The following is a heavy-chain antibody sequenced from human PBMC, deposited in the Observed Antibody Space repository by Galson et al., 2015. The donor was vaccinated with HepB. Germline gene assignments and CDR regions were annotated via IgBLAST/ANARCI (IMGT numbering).Heavy chain of an antibody. CDR2: IIPIFGTA. J-gene: IGHJ6*02. CDR1: GGTFSSYA. V-gene: IGHV1-69*13. Sequence: SVKVSCKASGGTFSSYAISWVRQAPGQGLEWMGGIIPIFGTANYAQKFQGRVTITADESTSTAYMELSSLRSEDTAVYYCARDAQPTDYYYYGMDVWGQGTTVTVSS. CDR3: ARDAQPTDYYYYGMDV. D-gene: IGHD2-2*01.